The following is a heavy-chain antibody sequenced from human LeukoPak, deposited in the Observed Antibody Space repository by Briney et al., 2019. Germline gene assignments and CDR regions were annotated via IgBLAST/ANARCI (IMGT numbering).Heavy chain of an antibody. CDR1: GFTFSSYS. J-gene: IGHJ4*02. Sequence: GGSLRLSCAASGFTFSSYSMNWVRQAPGKGLEWVSYISSSSSTIYYADFVKGRFTISRDNAKNSLYLQMNSLRAEDTAVYYCARDLTAAAGHWGQGTLVTVSS. V-gene: IGHV3-48*01. CDR2: ISSSSSTI. CDR3: ARDLTAAAGH. D-gene: IGHD6-13*01.